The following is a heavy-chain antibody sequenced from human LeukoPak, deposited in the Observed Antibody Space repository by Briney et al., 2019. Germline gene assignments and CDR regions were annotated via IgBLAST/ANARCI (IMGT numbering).Heavy chain of an antibody. D-gene: IGHD3-22*01. CDR3: ARDPLYSSGYLVDY. J-gene: IGHJ4*02. V-gene: IGHV3-7*01. CDR2: IKQDGSEK. Sequence: GGSLRLSCAASGFTFSSYWMSWVRQAPGKGLEWVANIKQDGSEKYYVDSVKGRFTISRDNAKNSLYLQMNSLRAEDTAVYYCARDPLYSSGYLVDYWGQGTLVTVSS. CDR1: GFTFSSYW.